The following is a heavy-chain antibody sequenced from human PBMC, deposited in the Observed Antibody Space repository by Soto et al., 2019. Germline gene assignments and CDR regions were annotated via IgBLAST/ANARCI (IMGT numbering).Heavy chain of an antibody. CDR1: GYIFTAYS. CDR3: AREASAVVSLDY. Sequence: ASVKVSCKASGYIFTAYSMHWVRQAPGQGLEWLGWINPNSGDTIYAQKFQDRVTMTCDTSVSTAYLELSSLSSDDTALYYCAREASAVVSLDYWGQGTLITVSS. V-gene: IGHV1-2*02. CDR2: INPNSGDT. D-gene: IGHD2-15*01. J-gene: IGHJ4*02.